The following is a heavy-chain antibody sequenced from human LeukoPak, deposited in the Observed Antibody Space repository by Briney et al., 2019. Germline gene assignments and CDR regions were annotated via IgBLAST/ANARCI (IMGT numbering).Heavy chain of an antibody. CDR2: ISASGSNI. CDR3: VRVKGTYFDF. J-gene: IGHJ4*02. D-gene: IGHD1-1*01. CDR1: GFPFSRYS. Sequence: GGSLRLSCAASGFPFSRYSMYWVRQAPGKGLEWVSYISASGSNIYYLDSVKGRFTVSRDNAMNSLFLQMDRPRAEDTAVYYCVRVKGTYFDFWGQGTLVTVSS. V-gene: IGHV3-48*01.